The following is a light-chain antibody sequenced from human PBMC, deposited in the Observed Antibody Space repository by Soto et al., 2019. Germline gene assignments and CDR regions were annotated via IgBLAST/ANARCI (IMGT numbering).Light chain of an antibody. Sequence: EIVLTQSPATLSLSPGERATLSCRASQSVSSYLDWYQQKPGQAPRLLIYDASNRATGIPARFSGSGSGTDFTLTISSLEPEDFAVYYCQQRGNWPWTFGQGTKVEIK. J-gene: IGKJ1*01. CDR1: QSVSSY. CDR3: QQRGNWPWT. CDR2: DAS. V-gene: IGKV3-11*01.